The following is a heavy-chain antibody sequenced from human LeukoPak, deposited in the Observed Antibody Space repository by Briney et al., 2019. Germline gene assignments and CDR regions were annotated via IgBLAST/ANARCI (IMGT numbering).Heavy chain of an antibody. Sequence: PGGSLRLSCAASGFTFSSYSMNWVRQAPGKGLEWGSYISGSSSTIYYADSVKGRFTISRDNSKNTLYLQMNSLRAEDTAVYYCAREGAEGYSYGHYFDYWGQGTLVTVSS. CDR2: ISGSSSTI. V-gene: IGHV3-48*01. CDR1: GFTFSSYS. D-gene: IGHD5-18*01. J-gene: IGHJ4*02. CDR3: AREGAEGYSYGHYFDY.